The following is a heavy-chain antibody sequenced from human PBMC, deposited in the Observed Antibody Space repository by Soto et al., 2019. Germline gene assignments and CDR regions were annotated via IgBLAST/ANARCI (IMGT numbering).Heavy chain of an antibody. CDR1: GGSISSYD. CDR3: ARDGPMVLPYYYYGMDV. Sequence: SETLSLPGTVSGGSISSYDCSWIRQPAWKGLEWIGRIYTSGSTNYNPSLKSRVTMSVDTSKNQFSLKLSSVTAADTAVYYCARDGPMVLPYYYYGMDVWGQGTTVTFSS. V-gene: IGHV4-4*07. J-gene: IGHJ6*02. D-gene: IGHD3-10*01. CDR2: IYTSGST.